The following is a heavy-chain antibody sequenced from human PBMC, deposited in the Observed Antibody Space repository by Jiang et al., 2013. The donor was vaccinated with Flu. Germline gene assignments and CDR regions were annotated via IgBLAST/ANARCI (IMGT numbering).Heavy chain of an antibody. Sequence: VQLLESGGGLVQPGGSLRLSCAASGFSFSSYAMSWVRQAPGKGLEWVSLISGSGGSTYYADSVKGRFTISRDNSKNTLFLQMYSLRVEDTAVYYCAKGREYSGFDNVDYVGPGNPGHRLL. D-gene: IGHD5-12*01. J-gene: IGHJ4*02. V-gene: IGHV3-23*01. CDR3: AKGREYSGFDNVDY. CDR2: ISGSGGST. CDR1: GFSFSSYA.